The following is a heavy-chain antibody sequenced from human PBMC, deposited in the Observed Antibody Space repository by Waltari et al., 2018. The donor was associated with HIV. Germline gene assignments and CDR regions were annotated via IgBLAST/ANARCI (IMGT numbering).Heavy chain of an antibody. D-gene: IGHD3-10*02. Sequence: QVQMPESAPGLVKPSEPLSPPCFVPGASVHRDVSPRLWSPLPPGKTLEWIGYIFYSGGFLYGARTSYSPSLKSRVAISVDTSRNQFSLNLDSVTAADTAVYFCVRQYMFGVTWYFDLWGRGTLVTVSS. CDR2: IFYSGGFLYGART. J-gene: IGHJ2*01. CDR1: GASVHRDVSP. CDR3: VRQYMFGVTWYFDL. V-gene: IGHV4-61*08.